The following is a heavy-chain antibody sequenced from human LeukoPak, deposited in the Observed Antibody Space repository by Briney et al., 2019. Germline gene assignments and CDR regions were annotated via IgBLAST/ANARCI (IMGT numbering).Heavy chain of an antibody. D-gene: IGHD6-19*01. CDR2: ISSSSSYI. V-gene: IGHV3-21*01. Sequence: PGGSLRLSCAASGFTFSSYSMNWVRQAPGKGLEWVSSISSSSSYIYYADSVKGRFTISRDNAKNSLYLQMNSLRAEDTAVYYCARDGGRWLSPDYYYGMDVWDQGTTVTVSS. CDR1: GFTFSSYS. J-gene: IGHJ6*02. CDR3: ARDGGRWLSPDYYYGMDV.